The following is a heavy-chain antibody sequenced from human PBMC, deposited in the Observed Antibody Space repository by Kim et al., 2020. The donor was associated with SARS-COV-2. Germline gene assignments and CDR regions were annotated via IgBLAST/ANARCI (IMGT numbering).Heavy chain of an antibody. Sequence: GESLNLSFHASGYLCTDSWICWVRAMTLTGRAWIGIIYPGYFDTRYSPSFQGQVTISVDTSLGAAFLRWGRLRASDTGIYYCARGPTTVSNPTYFDLWGQ. CDR2: IYPGYFDT. CDR1: GYLCTDSW. J-gene: IGHJ4*02. V-gene: IGHV5-51*01. CDR3: ARGPTTVSNPTYFDL. D-gene: IGHD4-17*01.